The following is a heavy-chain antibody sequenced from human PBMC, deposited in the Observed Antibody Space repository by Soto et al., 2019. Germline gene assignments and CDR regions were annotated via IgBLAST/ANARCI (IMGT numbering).Heavy chain of an antibody. CDR2: ISAYNGNT. CDR1: GYTFTSYG. CDR3: ARGPITMIVVVTDHYDY. V-gene: IGHV1-18*01. J-gene: IGHJ4*02. Sequence: ASVKVSCKASGYTFTSYGISWVRQAPGQGLEWMGWISAYNGNTNYAQKLQGRVTMTTDTSTSTAYMELRSLRSDDTAVYYCARGPITMIVVVTDHYDYWGQGTLVTVSS. D-gene: IGHD3-22*01.